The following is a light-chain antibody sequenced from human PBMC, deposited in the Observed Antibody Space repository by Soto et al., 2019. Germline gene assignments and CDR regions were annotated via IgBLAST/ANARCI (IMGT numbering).Light chain of an antibody. CDR2: GVS. V-gene: IGKV3-15*01. CDR1: ERLRSN. Sequence: EIVMTQSPATLSVSPGDGATLSCRASERLRSNLAWYQHKPGRAPRLLIYGVSTRANGIPARCSGSGSGTEFTLTISSLKSEDFAIYYCQFYNNWPLTFGPGTKVEIK. CDR3: QFYNNWPLT. J-gene: IGKJ3*01.